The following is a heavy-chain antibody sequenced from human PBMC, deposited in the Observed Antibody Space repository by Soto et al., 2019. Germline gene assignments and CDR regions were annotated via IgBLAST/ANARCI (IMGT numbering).Heavy chain of an antibody. CDR1: GFTFISYA. J-gene: IGHJ4*02. CDR2: ISGSVGST. V-gene: IGHV3-23*01. CDR3: ATESPYYDFWSRYQLAPLDY. Sequence: PWGSLRPSCAAYGFTFISYAISFFRQSPLKWLERASAISGSVGSTYYVYCVKGRFTISRDNFKNTLYLQMNSLRAEDTAVYYCATESPYYDFWSRYQLAPLDYGGQGTLVTVSS. D-gene: IGHD3-3*01.